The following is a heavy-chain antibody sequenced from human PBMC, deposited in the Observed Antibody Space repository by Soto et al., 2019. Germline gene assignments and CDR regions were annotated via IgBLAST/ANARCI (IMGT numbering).Heavy chain of an antibody. Sequence: EVQLVESGGGLAQPGGSLRLSCAASGFTFSSDAMDLVRQAPGKGMEYVSGISSNGIGKYYASSVKGRFTISRDKSRGRVYLQMDSLRPEYMAVYYCARRARAHYYYMDVWGKGTTVTVS. CDR1: GFTFSSDA. CDR2: ISSNGIGK. CDR3: ARRARAHYYYMDV. D-gene: IGHD6-6*01. J-gene: IGHJ6*03. V-gene: IGHV3-64*01.